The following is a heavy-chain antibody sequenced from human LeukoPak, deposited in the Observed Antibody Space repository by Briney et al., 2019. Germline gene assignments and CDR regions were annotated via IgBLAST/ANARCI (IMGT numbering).Heavy chain of an antibody. V-gene: IGHV4-59*02. J-gene: IGHJ3*02. CDR2: IYYSGST. CDR1: GGSVSGYY. D-gene: IGHD3-22*01. Sequence: PSETLSLTCTVSGGSVSGYYWSWIRQPPGKGLEWIGYIYYSGSTNYNPSLKSRVTISVDTSENQFSLKLTSVTAADTAVYYCARDLIFAQTENTSGFTYDAFDIWGQGTMVTVSS. CDR3: ARDLIFAQTENTSGFTYDAFDI.